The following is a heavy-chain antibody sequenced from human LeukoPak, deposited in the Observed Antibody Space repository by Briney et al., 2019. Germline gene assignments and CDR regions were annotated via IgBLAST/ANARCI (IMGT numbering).Heavy chain of an antibody. CDR1: GGSISSYY. J-gene: IGHJ6*02. Sequence: SETLSLTCTVSGGSISSYYWSWIRQPPGKGLEWIGYIYYSGGTNYNPSLKSRVTISVDTSKNQFSLKLSSVTAADTAVYYCARLLWFGELKLDYYGMDVWGQGTTVTVSS. D-gene: IGHD3-10*01. CDR3: ARLLWFGELKLDYYGMDV. V-gene: IGHV4-59*01. CDR2: IYYSGGT.